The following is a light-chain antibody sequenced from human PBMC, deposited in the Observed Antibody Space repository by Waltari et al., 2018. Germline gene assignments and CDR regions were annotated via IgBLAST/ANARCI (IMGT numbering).Light chain of an antibody. CDR2: VTSDGRH. CDR3: QTGGHGTWV. CDR1: SGSSSNV. V-gene: IGLV4-69*01. Sequence: LVLTQSPSASASLGASVTLTCTLSSGSSSNVLAWPQQQPGKGPRDLMKVTSDGRHRKGDDIPDRFSASKSGTECQLTISSLQSEDEADYFCQTGGHGTWVFGGGTKLTVL. J-gene: IGLJ3*02.